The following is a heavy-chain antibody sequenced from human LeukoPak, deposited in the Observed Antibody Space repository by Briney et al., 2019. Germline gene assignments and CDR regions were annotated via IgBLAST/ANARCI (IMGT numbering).Heavy chain of an antibody. CDR1: GFTFDDYA. J-gene: IGHJ4*02. CDR3: AKGSYDNSGYFDY. V-gene: IGHV3-43D*03. D-gene: IGHD3-22*01. CDR2: ISWDGGST. Sequence: GESLRLSCAASGFTFDDYAMHWVRQAPGKGLEWVSLISWDGGSTCYADSVKGRFTISRDNSKNSLYLQMNSLRAEDTALYYCAKGSYDNSGYFDYWGQGTLVTVSS.